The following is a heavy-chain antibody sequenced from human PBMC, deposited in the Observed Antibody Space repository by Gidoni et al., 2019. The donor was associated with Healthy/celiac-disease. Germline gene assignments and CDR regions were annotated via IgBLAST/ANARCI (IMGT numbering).Heavy chain of an antibody. V-gene: IGHV1-2*02. CDR3: ARGPSIFGVVTHYYYYYMDV. CDR1: GYTFTGYY. J-gene: IGHJ6*03. CDR2: INPNSGGT. D-gene: IGHD3-3*01. Sequence: QVQLVQSGAEVKKPGASVTVSCKASGYTFTGYYMHWVRQAPGQGLEWMGWINPNSGGTNYAQKFQGRVTMTRDTSISTAYMELSRLRSDDTAVYYCARGPSIFGVVTHYYYYYMDVWGKGTTVTVSS.